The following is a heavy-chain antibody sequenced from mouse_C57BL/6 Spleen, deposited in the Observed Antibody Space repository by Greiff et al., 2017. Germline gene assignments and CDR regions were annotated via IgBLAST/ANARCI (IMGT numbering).Heavy chain of an antibody. CDR3: TTGGRSGPRGAY. CDR1: GFNIKDDY. V-gene: IGHV14-4*01. D-gene: IGHD3-2*02. Sequence: VQLQQSGAELVRPGASVKLSCTASGFNIKDDYMHWVKQRPEQGLEWIGWIDPENGDTEYASKFQGKATITADTSSNTAYLQLSSLTSEDTAVYYCTTGGRSGPRGAYWGQGTLVTVSA. CDR2: IDPENGDT. J-gene: IGHJ3*01.